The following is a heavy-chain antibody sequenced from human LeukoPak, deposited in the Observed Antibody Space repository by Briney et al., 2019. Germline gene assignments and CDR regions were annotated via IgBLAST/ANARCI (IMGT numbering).Heavy chain of an antibody. J-gene: IGHJ3*02. D-gene: IGHD3-3*01. CDR1: GFTFSSYA. V-gene: IGHV3-23*01. CDR3: AKVLRFLEWSSNLDAFDI. CDR2: ISGSGGST. Sequence: GGSLRLSCAASGFTFSSYAMIWVRQAPGRGLEWVSAISGSGGSTYSADSVKGRFTISRDNSKNTLYLQKNSLRAEDTAVYYCAKVLRFLEWSSNLDAFDIWGQGTMVTVSS.